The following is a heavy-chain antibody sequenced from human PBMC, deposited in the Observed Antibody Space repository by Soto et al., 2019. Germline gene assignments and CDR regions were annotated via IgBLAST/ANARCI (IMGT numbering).Heavy chain of an antibody. CDR2: ISGSATTT. CDR1: GFTFSSYA. J-gene: IGHJ4*02. CDR3: AKDALAGPAYYFDY. Sequence: GGSLRLSCAASGFTFSSYAMSWVRQAPGKGLEWVSSISGSATTTYYADSVKGRFTISRDNSKNTLYLQMNSLRAEDTAVYYCAKDALAGPAYYFDYWGQGTLVTVSS. D-gene: IGHD6-19*01. V-gene: IGHV3-23*01.